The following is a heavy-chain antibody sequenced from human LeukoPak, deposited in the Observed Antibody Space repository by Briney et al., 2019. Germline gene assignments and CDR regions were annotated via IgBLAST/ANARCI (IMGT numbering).Heavy chain of an antibody. CDR3: ARDWDTAMVTDY. CDR1: GFTFSSYS. V-gene: IGHV3-21*01. D-gene: IGHD5-18*01. CDR2: ISSSSSYI. J-gene: IGHJ4*02. Sequence: GGSLRLSCAASGFTFSSYSMNWVRQAPGKGLEWVSSISSSSSYIYYADSVKGRFTISRDNAKNSLYLQMNSLRAEDTAVYYCARDWDTAMVTDYWGQGTLVTVSS.